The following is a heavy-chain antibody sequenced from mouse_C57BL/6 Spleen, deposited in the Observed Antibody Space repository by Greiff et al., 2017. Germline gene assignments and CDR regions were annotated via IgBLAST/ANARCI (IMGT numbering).Heavy chain of an antibody. CDR2: ISYDGSN. J-gene: IGHJ4*01. D-gene: IGHD2-1*01. V-gene: IGHV3-6*01. CDR1: GYSITSGYY. Sequence: VQLKQSGPGLVKPSQSLSLTCSVTGYSITSGYYWNWIRQFPGNKLEWMGYISYDGSNNYNPSLKNRISITRDTSKNQFFLKLNSVTTEDTATYYCARDGYGNYCAMDYWGQGTSVTVSS. CDR3: ARDGYGNYCAMDY.